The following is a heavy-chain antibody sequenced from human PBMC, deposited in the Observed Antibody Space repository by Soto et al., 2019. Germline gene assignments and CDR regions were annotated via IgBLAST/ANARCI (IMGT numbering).Heavy chain of an antibody. D-gene: IGHD2-2*02. CDR1: GFTFSSYA. Sequence: ESGGGVVQPGRSLRLSCAASGFTFSSYAMHWVRQAPGKGLEWVAVISYDGSNKYYADSVKGRFTISRDNSKNTLYLQMNSLRAEDTAVYYCAVGGYCSSTSCYTGRGHYYYYGMDVWGQGTTVTVSS. V-gene: IGHV3-30-3*01. J-gene: IGHJ6*02. CDR3: AVGGYCSSTSCYTGRGHYYYYGMDV. CDR2: ISYDGSNK.